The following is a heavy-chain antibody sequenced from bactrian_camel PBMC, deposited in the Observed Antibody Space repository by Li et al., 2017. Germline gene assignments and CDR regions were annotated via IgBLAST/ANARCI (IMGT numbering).Heavy chain of an antibody. CDR2: IYAGGGST. CDR1: GVTFEGAD. Sequence: VQLVESGGGSVQTGETLRLSCLGVGVTFEGADTNWYRQPPGKEREGVAAIYAGGGSTYCADSVKGRFTISQDNAKNTVYLQMNSLKPEDTAMYFCTAQTTLALSIADFEHWGQGTQVTVS. J-gene: IGHJ6*01. V-gene: IGHV3S40*01. D-gene: IGHD1*01. CDR3: TAQTTLALSIADFEH.